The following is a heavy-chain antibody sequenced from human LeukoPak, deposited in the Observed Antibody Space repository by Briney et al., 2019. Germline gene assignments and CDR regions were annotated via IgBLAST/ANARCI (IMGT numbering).Heavy chain of an antibody. CDR1: GGTFSSYA. D-gene: IGHD3-22*01. J-gene: IGHJ3*02. CDR2: IIPIFGTA. V-gene: IGHV1-69*13. CDR3: AGTYYYDSSGYSDAFDI. Sequence: SVKVSCKASGGTFSSYAISWVRQAPGQGLEWMGGIIPIFGTANYAQKFQGRVTITADESTSTAYMELSSLRSEDTAVYYCAGTYYYDSSGYSDAFDIWGQGTMVTVSS.